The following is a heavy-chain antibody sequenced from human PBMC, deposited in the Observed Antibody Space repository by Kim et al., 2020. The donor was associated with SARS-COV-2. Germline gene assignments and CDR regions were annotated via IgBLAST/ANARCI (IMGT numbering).Heavy chain of an antibody. CDR1: GYTFTGYY. CDR3: ARISYDSSGYLGRGRDGMDV. J-gene: IGHJ6*02. CDR2: INPNSGGT. D-gene: IGHD3-22*01. Sequence: ASVKVSCKASGYTFTGYYMHWVRQAPGQGLEWMGWINPNSGGTNYAQKFQGRVTMTRDTSISTAYMELSRLRSDDTAVYYCARISYDSSGYLGRGRDGMDVWGQGTTVTVSS. V-gene: IGHV1-2*02.